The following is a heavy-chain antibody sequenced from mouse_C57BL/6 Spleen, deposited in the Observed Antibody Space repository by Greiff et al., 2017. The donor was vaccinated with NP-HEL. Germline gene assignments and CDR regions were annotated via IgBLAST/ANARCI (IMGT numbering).Heavy chain of an antibody. V-gene: IGHV1-9*01. Sequence: QVQLQQSGAELMKPGASVKLSCKATGYTFTGYWIEWVKQRPGHGLEWIGEILPGNGSTNYNEKFKGKATFTADTSSNTAYMQLSSLTTEDSAIYYCARHYSNWRAYAMDYWGQGTSVTVSS. CDR1: GYTFTGYW. J-gene: IGHJ4*01. D-gene: IGHD2-5*01. CDR2: ILPGNGST. CDR3: ARHYSNWRAYAMDY.